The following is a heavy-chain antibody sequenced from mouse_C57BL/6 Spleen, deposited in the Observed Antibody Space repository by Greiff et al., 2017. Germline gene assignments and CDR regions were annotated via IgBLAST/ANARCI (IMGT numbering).Heavy chain of an antibody. J-gene: IGHJ2*01. V-gene: IGHV1-69*01. CDR1: GYTFTSYW. Sequence: QVQLQQPGAELVMPGASVKLSCKASGYTFTSYWMHWVKQRPGQGLEWIGEIDPSDSYTNYNQKFKGKSTLTVDKSSSTAYMQLISLTSEDSAVYYCARSGNYGSSSGFDYWGQGTTLTVSS. CDR2: IDPSDSYT. D-gene: IGHD1-1*01. CDR3: ARSGNYGSSSGFDY.